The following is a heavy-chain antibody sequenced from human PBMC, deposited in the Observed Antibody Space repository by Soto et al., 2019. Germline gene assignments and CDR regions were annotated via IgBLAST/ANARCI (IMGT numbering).Heavy chain of an antibody. CDR3: AKAPATTVTTVGDFDI. CDR1: GFTFSSYA. J-gene: IGHJ3*02. CDR2: ISGSGDST. Sequence: GGSLRLSCAASGFTFSSYAMSWVRQAPGKGLEWVSAISGSGDSTYYADSVKGRFTISRDNSKNTLYLQMNSLRAEDTALYYCAKAPATTVTTVGDFDIWGQGTMVTVSS. V-gene: IGHV3-23*01. D-gene: IGHD4-17*01.